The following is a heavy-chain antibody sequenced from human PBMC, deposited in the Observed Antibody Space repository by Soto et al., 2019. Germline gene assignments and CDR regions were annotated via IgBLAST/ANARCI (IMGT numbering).Heavy chain of an antibody. CDR1: GFSLSTSGVG. J-gene: IGHJ3*01. V-gene: IGHV2-5*01. D-gene: IGHD6-6*01. CDR3: ARGLATLPVFAFDV. CDR2: IYWSGDE. Sequence: SGPTLVNPTQPLTLTCSFSGFSLSTSGVGVGWVRQPPGKALEWLARIYWSGDEHYRPSLKSRLTITKATSKNQVVLIMTNMDPVDTATYYCARGLATLPVFAFDVWGQGTTVTVSS.